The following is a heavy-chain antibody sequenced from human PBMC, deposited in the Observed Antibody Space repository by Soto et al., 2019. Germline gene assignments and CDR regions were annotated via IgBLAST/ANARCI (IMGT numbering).Heavy chain of an antibody. CDR3: ARHPGRPYYYYGMDV. CDR2: IIPIFGTA. V-gene: IGHV1-69*12. Sequence: QVQLVQSGAEVKKPGSSVKVSCKASGGTFSSYAISWVRQAPGQGLEWMGGIIPIFGTANYAQKFQGRVTITADEATSTADRELSSLRSEDTAVYYCARHPGRPYYYYGMDVWGQGTTVTVSS. D-gene: IGHD2-15*01. CDR1: GGTFSSYA. J-gene: IGHJ6*02.